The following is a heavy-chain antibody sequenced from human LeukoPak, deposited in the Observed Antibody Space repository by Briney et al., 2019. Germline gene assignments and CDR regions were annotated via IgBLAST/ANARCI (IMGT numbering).Heavy chain of an antibody. CDR2: INSDGSST. D-gene: IGHD2-2*01. J-gene: IGHJ6*03. Sequence: GGSLRLSCAASGFTFSSYWMHWVRQAPGKGLVWVSRINSDGSSTSYADSVKGRFTISRDNAKNTLYLRMNSLRAEDTAVYYCASYRSNYYYMDVWGKGTTVTVSS. V-gene: IGHV3-74*01. CDR1: GFTFSSYW. CDR3: ASYRSNYYYMDV.